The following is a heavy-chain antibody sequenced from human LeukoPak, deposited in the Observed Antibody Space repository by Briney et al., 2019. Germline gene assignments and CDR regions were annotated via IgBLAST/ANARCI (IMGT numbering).Heavy chain of an antibody. V-gene: IGHV1-2*02. D-gene: IGHD3-16*01. CDR3: ARDGVVPSALHYYFFYGMDV. CDR2: ISPKSGDT. CDR1: GYAFIDFY. J-gene: IGHJ6*02. Sequence: ASVKVSCKASGYAFIDFYFHWVRQAPGQGLEWMGWISPKSGDTKYAQQFQARVTMTSDTSTNTVYMELHTLTSDDTAIYFCARDGVVPSALHYYFFYGMDVWGQGTTVAVSS.